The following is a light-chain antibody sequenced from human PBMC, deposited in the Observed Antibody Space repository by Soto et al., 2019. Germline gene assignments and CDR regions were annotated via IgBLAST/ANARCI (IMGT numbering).Light chain of an antibody. CDR2: DAS. CDR3: QQRSNWPPIT. J-gene: IGKJ5*01. Sequence: EIEVTQSPATLSLSPGERATLSCRASQSVSSYLAWYQQKPGQAPRLLIYDASNRATGIPARFSGSGSGTDFTLTISSLEPEDFAVYYCQQRSNWPPITFGQGTRLEIK. V-gene: IGKV3-11*01. CDR1: QSVSSY.